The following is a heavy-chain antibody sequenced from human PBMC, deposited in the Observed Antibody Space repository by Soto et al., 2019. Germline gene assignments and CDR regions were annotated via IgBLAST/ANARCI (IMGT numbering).Heavy chain of an antibody. CDR3: ARRARPDFYYMDV. Sequence: PGGSLRLSCAPSGFTLSGYAMDWVRQAPGKGLEYVSGISSNGVGTYYANSVQGRFAISRDNSENTVYLQMGSLRPEDMAVYYCARRARPDFYYMDVWGKGTTVTVSS. CDR1: GFTLSGYA. V-gene: IGHV3-64*01. CDR2: ISSNGVGT. D-gene: IGHD6-6*01. J-gene: IGHJ6*03.